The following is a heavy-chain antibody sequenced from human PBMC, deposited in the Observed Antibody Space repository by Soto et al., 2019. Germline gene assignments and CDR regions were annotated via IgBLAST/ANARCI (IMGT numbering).Heavy chain of an antibody. D-gene: IGHD1-26*01. J-gene: IGHJ4*02. CDR2: ITPYTGNT. CDR3: ARDRGSGSYYLGPYFFDY. Sequence: QVQLLQSGAEVKKPGASVRVSCKASGYTFTDYGFSWVRQAPGQGLEWMGWITPYTGNTNFAQKFQGRVTMATDRFTRTAYMDLRSLTSDDTAVSYCARDRGSGSYYLGPYFFDYWGQGTLVTVSS. V-gene: IGHV1-18*01. CDR1: GYTFTDYG.